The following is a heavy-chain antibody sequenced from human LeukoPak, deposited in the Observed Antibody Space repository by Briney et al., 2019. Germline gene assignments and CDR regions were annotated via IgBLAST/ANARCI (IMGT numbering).Heavy chain of an antibody. CDR1: GGSFSGYY. CDR2: INHSGST. Sequence: SETLSLTCAVYGGSFSGYYWSWIRQPPGKGLEWIGEINHSGSTNYNPSLKSRVTISVDTSKNQFSLKLSSVTAADTAVYYCARGQYSYGYNFDYWGQGTLVTVSS. J-gene: IGHJ4*02. V-gene: IGHV4-34*01. CDR3: ARGQYSYGYNFDY. D-gene: IGHD5-18*01.